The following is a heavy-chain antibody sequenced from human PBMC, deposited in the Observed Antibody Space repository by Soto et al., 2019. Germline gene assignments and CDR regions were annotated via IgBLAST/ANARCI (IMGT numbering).Heavy chain of an antibody. CDR3: ARGSSYSSSWYDSVYWFDP. V-gene: IGHV4-59*12. CDR2: MYYNGGT. J-gene: IGHJ5*02. D-gene: IGHD6-13*01. CDR1: GDSIRTYS. Sequence: PSDTLSLTCSVSGDSIRTYSWSWIRQPPGKGLEWIAYMYYNGGTNSNPSLKSRVTISVDTSKNQFSLKLSSVTAADTAVYYCARGSSYSSSWYDSVYWFDPWGQGTLVTVSS.